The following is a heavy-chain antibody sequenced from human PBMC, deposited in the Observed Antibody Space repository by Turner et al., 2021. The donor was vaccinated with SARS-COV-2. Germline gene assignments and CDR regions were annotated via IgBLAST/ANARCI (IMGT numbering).Heavy chain of an antibody. CDR2: VDPEDGET. V-gene: IGHV1-24*01. CDR3: ATGYQLRVNWFDP. Sequence: QVQLVQSGAEVKKPGASVKVSCKIYGYTLTELSMYWVRQAPGKGLEWMGGVDPEDGETIYAQNFQGRVTMTEDTSTDTAYMELSSLRSEDTAVYFCATGYQLRVNWFDPWGQGTLVTVSS. J-gene: IGHJ5*02. D-gene: IGHD2-2*01. CDR1: GYTLTELS.